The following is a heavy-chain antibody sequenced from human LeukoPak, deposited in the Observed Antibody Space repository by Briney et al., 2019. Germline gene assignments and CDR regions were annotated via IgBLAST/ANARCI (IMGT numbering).Heavy chain of an antibody. Sequence: GRSLRLSCAASGFTFSSYAMHWVRQAPGKGLEWVAVISCDGSNKYYADSVKGRFTISRDNSKSTLYLQMNSLRAEDTAVYYCASPEFNYYDSSGYTGAFDYWGQGTLVTVSS. CDR2: ISCDGSNK. CDR3: ASPEFNYYDSSGYTGAFDY. J-gene: IGHJ4*02. D-gene: IGHD3-22*01. CDR1: GFTFSSYA. V-gene: IGHV3-30-3*01.